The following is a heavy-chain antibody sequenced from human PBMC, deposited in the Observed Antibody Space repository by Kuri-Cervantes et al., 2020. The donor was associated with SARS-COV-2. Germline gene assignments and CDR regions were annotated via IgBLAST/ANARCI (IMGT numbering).Heavy chain of an antibody. CDR1: GYSFTSYW. CDR2: IYPGDSDT. D-gene: IGHD4-17*01. Sequence: GESLKISCKGSGYSFTSYWIGWVRQMPGKGLEWMGIIYPGDSDTRYSPSFQGQVTISADKSISTAYLQWSSLKASDTAMYYCARQGGHYGDYAVVGYWGQGTLVTVSS. CDR3: ARQGGHYGDYAVVGY. V-gene: IGHV5-51*01. J-gene: IGHJ4*02.